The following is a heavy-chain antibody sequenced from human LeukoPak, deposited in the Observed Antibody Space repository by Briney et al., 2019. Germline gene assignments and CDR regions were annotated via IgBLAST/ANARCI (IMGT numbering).Heavy chain of an antibody. Sequence: ASVKVSCKASGYTFTTHYIHWVRQAPGQGLEWMGIVNPSDGGSSYAPRFQGRVTMNRDTSTSTVYMELSSLRSEDTAVYFCARVLAGAFDYWGQGTLVTVSS. J-gene: IGHJ4*02. CDR3: ARVLAGAFDY. CDR2: VNPSDGGS. D-gene: IGHD2-8*02. CDR1: GYTFTTHY. V-gene: IGHV1-46*01.